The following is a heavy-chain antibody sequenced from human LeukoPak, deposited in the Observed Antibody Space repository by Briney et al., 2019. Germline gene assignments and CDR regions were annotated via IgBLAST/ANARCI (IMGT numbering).Heavy chain of an antibody. V-gene: IGHV3-7*01. Sequence: GGSLRLSCAASGFTFSSYRMTWIRQAPGKGLEWVANIKQDGSKKYYVDSVKGRFTISRDNAKNSLYLQMNRLRAEDTAVYYCARDTGGGYSCYYCWGQGTLVTVSS. CDR3: ARDTGGGYSCYYC. J-gene: IGHJ4*02. CDR2: IKQDGSKK. D-gene: IGHD2-2*01. CDR1: GFTFSSYR.